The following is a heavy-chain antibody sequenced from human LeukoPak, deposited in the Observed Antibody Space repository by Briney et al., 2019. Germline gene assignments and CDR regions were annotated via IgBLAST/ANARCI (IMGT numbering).Heavy chain of an antibody. CDR1: GFTFSSYG. D-gene: IGHD5-18*01. J-gene: IGHJ4*02. V-gene: IGHV3-33*06. CDR3: AKCLGYSYGPSDY. CDR2: VWYDGSNK. Sequence: GGSLRLSCAASGFTFSSYGMHWVRQAPGKGLEGWAVVWYDGSNKYYADSVKGRFTISRDNSENTLYLQMNSLRAEDTAVYYCAKCLGYSYGPSDYWGQGTLVTVSS.